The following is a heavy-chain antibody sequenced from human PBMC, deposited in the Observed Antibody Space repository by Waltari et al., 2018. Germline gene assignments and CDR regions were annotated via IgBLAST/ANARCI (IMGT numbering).Heavy chain of an antibody. CDR3: ARHYMELPHGSYYYYGMDV. CDR2: IYPGDSDT. Sequence: EVQLVQSGAEVKQPGESLKISCKGSGYSFTSYWLGWVRQLPGKGREWMGIIYPGDSDTRYSPSFQGQVTISADKSISTAYLQWSSLKASDTAMYYCARHYMELPHGSYYYYGMDVWGQGTTVTVSS. V-gene: IGHV5-51*01. J-gene: IGHJ6*02. CDR1: GYSFTSYW. D-gene: IGHD1-7*01.